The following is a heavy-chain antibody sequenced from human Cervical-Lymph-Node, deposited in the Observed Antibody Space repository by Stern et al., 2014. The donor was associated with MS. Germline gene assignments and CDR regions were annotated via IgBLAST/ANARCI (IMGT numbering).Heavy chain of an antibody. D-gene: IGHD4-17*01. J-gene: IGHJ4*02. CDR1: GYRFTATW. V-gene: IGHV5-51*01. Sequence: EVQLVESGAEVKKPGESLKISCKGSGYRFTATWIAWVRQMPGKGLEWMVIIYPGDSDTRYSPSFPGQVTISADKSISTAYLQWSSLKASDTAMYYCARDYGDYAFDYWGQGTRVTVSS. CDR3: ARDYGDYAFDY. CDR2: IYPGDSDT.